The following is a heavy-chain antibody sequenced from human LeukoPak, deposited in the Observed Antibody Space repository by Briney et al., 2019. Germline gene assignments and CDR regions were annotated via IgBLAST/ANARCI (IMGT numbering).Heavy chain of an antibody. Sequence: GGSLRLSCVASGFTFSSYAMSWVRQAPGRGLEWVSGIRGSGGSTYYADSVKDRFTISRDNSKNTLYLQMNSLRAEDTAVYYCANGGYAYGADYWGQGTLVTVSS. J-gene: IGHJ4*02. CDR1: GFTFSSYA. CDR2: IRGSGGST. CDR3: ANGGYAYGADY. D-gene: IGHD5-18*01. V-gene: IGHV3-23*01.